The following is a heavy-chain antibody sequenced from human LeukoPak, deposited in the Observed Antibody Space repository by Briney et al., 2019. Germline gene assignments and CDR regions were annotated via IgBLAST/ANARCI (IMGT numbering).Heavy chain of an antibody. Sequence: ASVKVSCKASGYSFTSNYIHWVRQAPGQGLEWMGMIYPRDGSTSYAQEFQGRVTVTRDTSTSTVHMELSGLRSEDTAVYYCVRDQEVFDYWGQGTLVTVSS. V-gene: IGHV1-46*01. CDR1: GYSFTSNY. CDR3: VRDQEVFDY. J-gene: IGHJ4*02. CDR2: IYPRDGST.